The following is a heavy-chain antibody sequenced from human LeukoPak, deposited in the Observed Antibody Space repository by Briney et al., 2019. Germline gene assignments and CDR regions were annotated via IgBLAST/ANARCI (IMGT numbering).Heavy chain of an antibody. Sequence: GGSLRLSCAASGFIVSGDFMSWVRQAPGKGLEWVSSISSSSSYIYYADSVKGRFTISRDNAKNSLYLQMNSLRAEDTAVYYCARPRYYYGSGSYFSGMDVWGQGTTVTVSS. CDR2: ISSSSSYI. D-gene: IGHD3-10*01. CDR3: ARPRYYYGSGSYFSGMDV. V-gene: IGHV3-21*01. CDR1: GFIVSGDF. J-gene: IGHJ6*02.